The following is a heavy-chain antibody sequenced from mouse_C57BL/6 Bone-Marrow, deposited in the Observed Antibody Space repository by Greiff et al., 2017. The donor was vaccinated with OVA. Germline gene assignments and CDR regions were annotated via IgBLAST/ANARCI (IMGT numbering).Heavy chain of an antibody. D-gene: IGHD1-1*01. CDR2: IHPNSGST. CDR3: AKITPVADY. V-gene: IGHV1-64*01. CDR1: GYTFTSYW. Sequence: QVQLQQPGAELVKPGASVKLSCKASGYTFTSYWMHWVKQRPGQGLEWIGMIHPNSGSTNYNETFKSKATLTVDQSSSTAYMQLSSLTSEYSAVYYCAKITPVADYWGQGTTLTVSS. J-gene: IGHJ2*01.